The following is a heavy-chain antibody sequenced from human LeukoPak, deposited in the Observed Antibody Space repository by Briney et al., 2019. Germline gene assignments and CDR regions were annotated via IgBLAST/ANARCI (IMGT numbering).Heavy chain of an antibody. CDR1: GYTFTGYY. CDR3: ARDRGSFTFGGVIEANWFDP. Sequence: AASVKVSCKASGYTFTGYYMHWVRQAPGQGLEWMGWINPNSGGTNYAQKFQGRVTMTRDTSISTAYMELSRLRSDDTAVYYCARDRGSFTFGGVIEANWFDPWGQGTLVTVSS. V-gene: IGHV1-2*02. D-gene: IGHD3-16*01. J-gene: IGHJ5*02. CDR2: INPNSGGT.